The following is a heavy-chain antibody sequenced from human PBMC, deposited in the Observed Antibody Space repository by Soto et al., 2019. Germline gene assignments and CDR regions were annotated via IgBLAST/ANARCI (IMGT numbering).Heavy chain of an antibody. CDR1: GFTFSSYS. CDR2: ISSSSSYI. J-gene: IGHJ3*02. V-gene: IGHV3-21*01. Sequence: EVQLVESGGGLVKPGGSLRLSCAASGFTFSSYSMNWVRQAPGKGLEWVSSISSSSSYIYYADSVKGRFTISRDNAKNSLYLQMNSQRAEDTAVYYCARDLRRTVTTFAFDIWGRGTMVTVSS. CDR3: ARDLRRTVTTFAFDI. D-gene: IGHD4-17*01.